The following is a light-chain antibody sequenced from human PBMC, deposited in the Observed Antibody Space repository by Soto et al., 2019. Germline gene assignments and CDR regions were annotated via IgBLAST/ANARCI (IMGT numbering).Light chain of an antibody. Sequence: EIVLTQSPGTLSLSPGERATLSCRASQSVSSSYLAWYQQKPGQAPRLLIYGASSRATGIPDRFSGSGSGTDFTLTISRLEPEDFEAYYCQQYGSSPPGLTFGGGTKVDIK. CDR3: QQYGSSPPGLT. J-gene: IGKJ4*01. CDR2: GAS. CDR1: QSVSSSY. V-gene: IGKV3-20*01.